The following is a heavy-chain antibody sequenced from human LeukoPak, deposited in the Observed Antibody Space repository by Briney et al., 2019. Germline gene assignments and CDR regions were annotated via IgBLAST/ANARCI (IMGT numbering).Heavy chain of an antibody. J-gene: IGHJ4*02. Sequence: SETLSLTCAVYGGSFSGYYWSWIRQPPGKGLEWIGEINHSGSTNYNPSLKSRVTISVDTSKNQFPLKLSSVTAADTAVYYCATEIQNIAGRVYWGQGTLVTVSS. CDR3: ATEIQNIAGRVY. CDR2: INHSGST. D-gene: IGHD6-6*01. CDR1: GGSFSGYY. V-gene: IGHV4-34*01.